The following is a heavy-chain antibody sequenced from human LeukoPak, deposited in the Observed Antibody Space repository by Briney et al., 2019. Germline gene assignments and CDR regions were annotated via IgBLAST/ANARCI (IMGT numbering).Heavy chain of an antibody. V-gene: IGHV3-11*04. CDR2: ISSSGSTI. Sequence: PGGSLRLSCAASGFTFSDYYMSWIRQAPGKGLEWVSYISSSGSTIYYADSVKGRFTISRDNAKNSLYLQMNSLRAEDTAVYYCARVIYCTNGVCQPQAAYYYMDVWGKGTTVTVSS. CDR3: ARVIYCTNGVCQPQAAYYYMDV. J-gene: IGHJ6*03. D-gene: IGHD2-8*01. CDR1: GFTFSDYY.